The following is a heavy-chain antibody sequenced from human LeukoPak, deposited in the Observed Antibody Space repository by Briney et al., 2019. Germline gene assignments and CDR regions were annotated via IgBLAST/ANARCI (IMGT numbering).Heavy chain of an antibody. D-gene: IGHD3-10*01. V-gene: IGHV4-59*12. J-gene: IGHJ4*02. CDR3: AGEGVGRGDFDY. CDR1: SDYITSYC. Sequence: SETLSLTCTVSSDYITSYCWSWIRQPPGKGLEWVGYISYSGTPTYNPSLRGRVTISLDTSKTHFSLKLSSVTAADTAVYYCAGEGVGRGDFDYWGQGTLVTVSS. CDR2: ISYSGTP.